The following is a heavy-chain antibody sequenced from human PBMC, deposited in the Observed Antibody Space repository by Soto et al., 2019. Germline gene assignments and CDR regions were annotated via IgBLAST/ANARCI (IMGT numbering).Heavy chain of an antibody. CDR3: ARDGCTNGVCPKRGDCCEFDY. V-gene: IGHV3-21*01. CDR1: GFTFSSYS. Sequence: PGGSLRLSCAASGFTFSSYSMNWVRQAPGKGLEWVSSISSSSSYIYYADSVKGRFTISRDNAKNSLYLQMNSLRAEDTAVYYCARDGCTNGVCPKRGDCCEFDYWGQGT. CDR2: ISSSSSYI. D-gene: IGHD2-8*01. J-gene: IGHJ4*02.